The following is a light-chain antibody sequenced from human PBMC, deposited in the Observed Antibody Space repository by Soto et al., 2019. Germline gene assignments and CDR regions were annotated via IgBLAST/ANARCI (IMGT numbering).Light chain of an antibody. J-gene: IGLJ2*01. Sequence: ALTQPASVSGSPGQSITISCTGTSSDVGGYKYVSWYQQHPGAAPKLMIYDVSNRPSGVSNRFSGSKSGNTASLTISGLQAEDEADYYCSSYTSSSTQAFGGGTKLTVL. CDR3: SSYTSSSTQA. CDR2: DVS. CDR1: SSDVGGYKY. V-gene: IGLV2-14*01.